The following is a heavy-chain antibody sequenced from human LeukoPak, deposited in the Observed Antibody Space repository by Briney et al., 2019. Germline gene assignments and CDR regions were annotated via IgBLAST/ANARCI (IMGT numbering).Heavy chain of an antibody. CDR1: GVSISSDSYY. CDR3: ARSELSCSGGSCPTRYAFGI. D-gene: IGHD2-15*01. CDR2: FYTSGTT. J-gene: IGHJ3*02. V-gene: IGHV4-61*02. Sequence: PSETLSLTCTVSGVSISSDSYYWSWIRQPAGKGLEWIGRFYTSGTTNYNPSLKSRVTISVDTSKNQFSLKLRSVTAADTALYYCARSELSCSGGSCPTRYAFGIWGQGTVVTASS.